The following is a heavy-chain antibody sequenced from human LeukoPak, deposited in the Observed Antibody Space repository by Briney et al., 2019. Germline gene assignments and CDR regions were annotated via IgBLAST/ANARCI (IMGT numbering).Heavy chain of an antibody. Sequence: GGSLRLSCAASGFTFSDYNMRWIRQAPGKGLEWVSAISGSGGSTYYADSVKGRFTISRDNSKYTLYLQMNSLRAEDAAVYYCAKAPVTSCRGAFCYPFDYWGQGTLVTVSS. J-gene: IGHJ4*02. CDR3: AKAPVTSCRGAFCYPFDY. CDR2: ISGSGGST. D-gene: IGHD2-15*01. CDR1: GFTFSDYN. V-gene: IGHV3-23*01.